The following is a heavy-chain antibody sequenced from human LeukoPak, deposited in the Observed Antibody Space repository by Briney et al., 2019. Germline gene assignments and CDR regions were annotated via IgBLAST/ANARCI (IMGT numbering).Heavy chain of an antibody. CDR1: GFTFCSDW. J-gene: IGHJ4*02. CDR2: MKHDGIEK. D-gene: IGHD5-24*01. Sequence: VGSLRLSCAASGFTFCSDWMTWVRQAPGKGLEWVANMKHDGIEKYYVDSVKGRFTISRDNTKNSLYLQMNSLRAEDTAVYYCAREGREGYNYPALDFWGQGILVTVSS. CDR3: AREGREGYNYPALDF. V-gene: IGHV3-7*05.